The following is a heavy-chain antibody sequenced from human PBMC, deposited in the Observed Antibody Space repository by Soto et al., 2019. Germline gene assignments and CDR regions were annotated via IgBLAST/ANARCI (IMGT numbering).Heavy chain of an antibody. CDR1: GFSLSTYHMG. J-gene: IGHJ4*02. Sequence: SGPYAGEPAQTLTLTCDFSGFSLSTYHMGVAWIRQPPGKAPEWLALIYWDDDKRYSPSLKDRLAISKDTSSNQVVLTITNMDPGDTATYFCAHAGDYDLLTFDHWGPGTLVTVSS. V-gene: IGHV2-5*02. CDR3: AHAGDYDLLTFDH. D-gene: IGHD4-17*01. CDR2: IYWDDDK.